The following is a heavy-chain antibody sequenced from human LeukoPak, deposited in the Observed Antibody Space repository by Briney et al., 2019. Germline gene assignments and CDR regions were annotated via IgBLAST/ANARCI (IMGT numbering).Heavy chain of an antibody. D-gene: IGHD3-10*01. CDR1: GYTLTGYY. V-gene: IGHV1-2*02. Sequence: ASVKVSCKASGYTLTGYYMHWVRQAPGQGLEWMGWINPNSGGTNYAQKFQGRVTMTRDTSISTAYMELSRLRSDDTAVYYCARGPKYYGSGSYLYYWGQGTLVTVSS. J-gene: IGHJ4*02. CDR3: ARGPKYYGSGSYLYY. CDR2: INPNSGGT.